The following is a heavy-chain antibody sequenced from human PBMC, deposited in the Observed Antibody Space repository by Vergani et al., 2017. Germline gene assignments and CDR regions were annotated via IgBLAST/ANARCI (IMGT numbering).Heavy chain of an antibody. Sequence: QVQLPESGPGLVKPSETLSLTCTVSGGSISSYYWSWIRQSPGKGLEWIGYIYYSGSTNYNPSLKSRVTISVDTSKNQFSLRLSSVTAADTAVYYCAGLRFLGQDGWAFDIWGQGTMVTVSS. CDR2: IYYSGST. V-gene: IGHV4-59*01. CDR1: GGSISSYY. CDR3: AGLRFLGQDGWAFDI. J-gene: IGHJ3*02. D-gene: IGHD3-3*01.